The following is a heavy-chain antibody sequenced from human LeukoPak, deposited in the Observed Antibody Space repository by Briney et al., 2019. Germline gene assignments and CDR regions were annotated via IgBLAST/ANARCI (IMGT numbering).Heavy chain of an antibody. CDR2: MNPNSGNT. CDR1: GYTFTSYD. D-gene: IGHD1-7*01. J-gene: IGHJ5*02. Sequence: ASVKVSCKASGYTFTSYDINWVRQTTGQGLEWMGWMNPNSGNTGYAQKFQGRVTMTRNISISTAYMELSSLRSEDTAVYYCARGLGTIPSFRFDPWGQGTLVTVSS. V-gene: IGHV1-8*01. CDR3: ARGLGTIPSFRFDP.